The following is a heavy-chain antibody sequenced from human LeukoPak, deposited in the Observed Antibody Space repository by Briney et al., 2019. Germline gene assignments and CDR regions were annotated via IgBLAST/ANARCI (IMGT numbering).Heavy chain of an antibody. J-gene: IGHJ6*03. CDR3: ARDRGSSPVGYYYYYMDV. V-gene: IGHV4-4*07. CDR1: GGSISSYY. D-gene: IGHD6-13*01. CDR2: IYTSGST. Sequence: SETLSLTCTVSGGSISSYYWSWIRQPAGKGLEWIGRIYTSGSTNYNPSLKSRVTMSVDTSKNQFSLKLSSVTAADTAVYYCARDRGSSPVGYYYYYMDVWGKGTTVTVSS.